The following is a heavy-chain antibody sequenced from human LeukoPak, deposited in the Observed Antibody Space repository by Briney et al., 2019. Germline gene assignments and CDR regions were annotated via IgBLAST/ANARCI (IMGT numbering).Heavy chain of an antibody. J-gene: IGHJ4*02. V-gene: IGHV1-2*02. CDR2: INPNTGGT. CDR3: ARDLVDTAMVFDY. D-gene: IGHD5-18*01. Sequence: ASVKVSCKASGYTFTGFYMHWVRQAPGQGLEWMGWINPNTGGTNYAQKLQGRVTMTRDTSITTAYMELSSLRSEDTAVYYCARDLVDTAMVFDYWGQGTLVTVSS. CDR1: GYTFTGFY.